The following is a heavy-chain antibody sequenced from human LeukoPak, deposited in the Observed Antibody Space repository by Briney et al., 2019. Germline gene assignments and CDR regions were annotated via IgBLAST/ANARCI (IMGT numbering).Heavy chain of an antibody. J-gene: IGHJ4*02. D-gene: IGHD3-22*01. CDR2: IYHSGST. V-gene: IGHV4-38-2*02. Sequence: SETLTLTCTVSGYSISSGYYWGWIRQPPGKGLEWIGSIYHSGSTYYNPSLKSRVTISVDTSKNQFTLKLSSVTAADTAVYYCAREYGRTPYYYDSSGYYSYYFDYWGQGTLVTVSS. CDR1: GYSISSGYY. CDR3: AREYGRTPYYYDSSGYYSYYFDY.